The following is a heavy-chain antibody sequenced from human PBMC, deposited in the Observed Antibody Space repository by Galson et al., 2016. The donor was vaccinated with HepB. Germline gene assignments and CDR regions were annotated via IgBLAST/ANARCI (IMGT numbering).Heavy chain of an antibody. CDR1: GFTVSNNY. CDR3: ARGGNYAGS. D-gene: IGHD3-16*01. J-gene: IGHJ4*02. V-gene: IGHV3-66*01. CDR2: IYSGGGT. Sequence: SLRLSCAASGFTVSNNYMRWIRQAPGKGLEWVSFIYSGGGTYYADSVRGRFTISRDNSKNTLYLQMNSLIAEDTAVYSCARGGNYAGSWGQGTLVTVAS.